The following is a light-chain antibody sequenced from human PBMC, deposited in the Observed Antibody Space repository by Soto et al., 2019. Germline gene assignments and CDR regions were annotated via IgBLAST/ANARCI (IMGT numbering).Light chain of an antibody. Sequence: DIVLTQSPGTLSLSPGERATLSCRASQTVSSSYLAWYQQKPGQAPRLLIYGASTRAAGIPDRFSGSGSGTDFTLTISRLEPEDIATCYCQQYDNLPPITFGQGTRLEIK. J-gene: IGKJ5*01. CDR3: QQYDNLPPIT. V-gene: IGKV3-20*01. CDR1: QTVSSSY. CDR2: GAS.